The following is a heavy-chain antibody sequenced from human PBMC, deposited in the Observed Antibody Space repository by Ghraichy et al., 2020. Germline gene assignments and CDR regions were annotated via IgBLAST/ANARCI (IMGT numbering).Heavy chain of an antibody. CDR2: IYTSGSM. J-gene: IGHJ4*02. D-gene: IGHD2-15*01. CDR3: ARYKSCTGGSCYYYFDY. V-gene: IGHV4-4*07. CDR1: GGSISNNY. Sequence: SETLSLTCTVSGGSISNNYWSWIRQPAGKGLEWIGRIYTSGSMNYNPSLKSRVTMSVDTSKNQFSLKLSSVTAADTAVYYCARYKSCTGGSCYYYFDYWCQGTLVTVSS.